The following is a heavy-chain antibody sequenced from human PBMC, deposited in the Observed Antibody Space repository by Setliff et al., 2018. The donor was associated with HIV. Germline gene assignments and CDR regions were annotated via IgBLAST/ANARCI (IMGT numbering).Heavy chain of an antibody. J-gene: IGHJ3*02. Sequence: GASVKVSCKTSRGTFTTYAFSWVRQAPGQGLEWMGGIIPILNVAKYPQKFHGRVTITADKSTSTVYMELSSLRSEDTAMYYCARVLKGYSSSYEAFDTWGQGTKVTVSS. CDR1: RGTFTTYA. CDR3: ARVLKGYSSSYEAFDT. CDR2: IIPILNVA. V-gene: IGHV1-69*10. D-gene: IGHD6-13*01.